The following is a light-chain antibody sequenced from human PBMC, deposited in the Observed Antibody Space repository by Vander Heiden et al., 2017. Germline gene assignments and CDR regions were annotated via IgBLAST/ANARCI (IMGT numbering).Light chain of an antibody. V-gene: IGKV3-20*01. CDR3: QQYGRSPPYT. J-gene: IGKJ2*01. Sequence: EIVLTPSPGTLSLSPGERATLSCRASQSVSSNYLAWYQQKPGQAPRLLIYGASSRATGIPDRFSGSGSGTDFTLTISRLEPEDFAVYYCQQYGRSPPYTFGQGTKLQIK. CDR1: QSVSSNY. CDR2: GAS.